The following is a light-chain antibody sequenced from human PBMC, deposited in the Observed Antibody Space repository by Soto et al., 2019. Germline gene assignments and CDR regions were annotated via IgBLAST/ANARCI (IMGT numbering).Light chain of an antibody. Sequence: EIVLTQSPATLSLSPGERATLSCRASQSVSSYLAWYQQKPGQAPRLLMYGASRRATDIPDRFSGSGSGTDFTLTISRLEPEDFAVYYCQLYGSSSYTFGQGTKLEIK. CDR3: QLYGSSSYT. J-gene: IGKJ2*01. V-gene: IGKV3-20*01. CDR2: GAS. CDR1: QSVSSY.